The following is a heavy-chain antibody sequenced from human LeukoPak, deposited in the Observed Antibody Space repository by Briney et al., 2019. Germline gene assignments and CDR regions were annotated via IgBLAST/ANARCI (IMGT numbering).Heavy chain of an antibody. J-gene: IGHJ6*03. CDR2: MNPNSGNT. CDR1: GYTFTSYD. D-gene: IGHD6-6*01. CDR3: ARGAARVDYYYYYMDV. Sequence: GASVKVSCKASGYTFTSYDINWVRQATGQGLEWMGWMNPNSGNTGYAQKFQGRVTMTRNTSISTAYMELSRLRSEDTAVYYCARGAARVDYYYYYMDVWGKGTTVTVSS. V-gene: IGHV1-8*01.